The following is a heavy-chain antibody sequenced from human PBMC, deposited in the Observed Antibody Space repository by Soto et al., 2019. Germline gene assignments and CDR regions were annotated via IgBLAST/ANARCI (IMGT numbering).Heavy chain of an antibody. Sequence: GGSLRLSCAASGFTFSSYSMNWVRQAPGKGLEWVSYISSSSSTIYYADSVKGRFTISRDNAKNSLYLQMNSLRDEDTAVYYCARDSSGWYNKGSFYYYYGMDVWGQGTTVTVSS. CDR2: ISSSSSTI. J-gene: IGHJ6*02. D-gene: IGHD6-19*01. V-gene: IGHV3-48*02. CDR3: ARDSSGWYNKGSFYYYYGMDV. CDR1: GFTFSSYS.